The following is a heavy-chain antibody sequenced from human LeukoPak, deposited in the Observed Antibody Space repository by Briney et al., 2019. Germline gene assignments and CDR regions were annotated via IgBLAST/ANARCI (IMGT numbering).Heavy chain of an antibody. J-gene: IGHJ4*02. D-gene: IGHD3-22*01. Sequence: SVKVSCKASGGTFISYAISWVRQAPGQGLEWMGRIIPIFGIANYAQKFQGRVTITADKSTSTAYMELSSLRSEDTAVYYCARDWYYDSSGYYHGPDYWGQGTLVTVSS. V-gene: IGHV1-69*04. CDR1: GGTFISYA. CDR3: ARDWYYDSSGYYHGPDY. CDR2: IIPIFGIA.